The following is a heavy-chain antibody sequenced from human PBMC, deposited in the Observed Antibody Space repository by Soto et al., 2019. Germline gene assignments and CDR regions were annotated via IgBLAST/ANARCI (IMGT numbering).Heavy chain of an antibody. J-gene: IGHJ4*02. V-gene: IGHV1-8*01. D-gene: IGHD6-13*01. CDR2: MNPNSGNT. Sequence: QVQLVQSGAEVKKPGASVKVSCKASGYTFTSYDINWVRQATGQGLEWMGWMNPNSGNTGYAQKFQGGVTMTRNTSIITAYMERSSLRSEDTAVYYCARAPSFGPAAGTPSDYWGQGTLVTVSS. CDR3: ARAPSFGPAAGTPSDY. CDR1: GYTFTSYD.